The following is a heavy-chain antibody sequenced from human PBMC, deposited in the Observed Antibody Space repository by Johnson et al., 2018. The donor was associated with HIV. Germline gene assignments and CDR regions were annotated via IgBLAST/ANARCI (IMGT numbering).Heavy chain of an antibody. CDR3: AQIGSAAFTMVREPPGGDAFDI. V-gene: IGHV3-30*04. CDR1: GFTFSSYA. CDR2: ISYDGSNK. Sequence: QVQLVESGGGLVQPGGSLRLSCAASGFTFSSYAMHWVRQAPGKGLEWVAVISYDGSNKYYADSVKGRFTISRDNSKNTLYLQMNSLRAEDTAVYYCAQIGSAAFTMVREPPGGDAFDIWGQGTMVTVSS. J-gene: IGHJ3*02. D-gene: IGHD3-10*01.